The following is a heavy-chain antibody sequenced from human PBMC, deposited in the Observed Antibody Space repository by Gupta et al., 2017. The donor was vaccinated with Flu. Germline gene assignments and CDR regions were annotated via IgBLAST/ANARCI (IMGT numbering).Heavy chain of an antibody. J-gene: IGHJ3*02. V-gene: IGHV3-30*18. CDR2: ISYDGSNK. D-gene: IGHD2-21*02. Sequence: QVQPVVSWGGVVQPGRSMRRYWARSGFSFSGQGIRWVRPAPGKGLEWVAVISYDGSNKYYADSVKGRFTISRDNSKNTLYLQMNSLRAEDTAVYYCAKDYTTYCGGDCYGAFDIWGQGTMVTVSS. CDR1: GFSFSGQG. CDR3: AKDYTTYCGGDCYGAFDI.